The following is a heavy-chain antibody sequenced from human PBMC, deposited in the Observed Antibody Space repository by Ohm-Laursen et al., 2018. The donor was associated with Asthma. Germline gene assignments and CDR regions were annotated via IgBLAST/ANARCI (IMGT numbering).Heavy chain of an antibody. J-gene: IGHJ4*02. CDR3: ARDVMEWYLPAFDF. Sequence: SVKVSCNASGYTFTSYGISWVRQAPGQGLEWMGWISAYNGNTNYAQKLQGRVTMTTDTSTSTAYMELSSLRPDDTAVYYCARDVMEWYLPAFDFWGQGTLVTVSS. CDR1: GYTFTSYG. CDR2: ISAYNGNT. V-gene: IGHV1-18*01. D-gene: IGHD3-3*01.